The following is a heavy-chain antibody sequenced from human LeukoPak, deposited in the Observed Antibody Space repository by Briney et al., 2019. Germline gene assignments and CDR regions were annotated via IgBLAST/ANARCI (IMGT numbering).Heavy chain of an antibody. CDR2: IKQDGSEK. D-gene: IGHD2-21*01. CDR3: VCGGVNWFDP. Sequence: GGSLRLSCAASGFTFSSYWMSRVRQAPGKGLEWVANIKQDGSEKYYVDSVKGRFTISRDNAKNSLYLQMNSLRAEDTAVYYCVCGGVNWFDPWGQGTLVTVSS. J-gene: IGHJ5*02. V-gene: IGHV3-7*05. CDR1: GFTFSSYW.